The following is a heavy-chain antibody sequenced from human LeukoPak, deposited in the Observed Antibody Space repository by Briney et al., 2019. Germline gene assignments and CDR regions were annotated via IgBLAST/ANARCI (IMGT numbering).Heavy chain of an antibody. CDR1: GYSFTSYW. D-gene: IGHD2-15*01. CDR3: ASRYCSGGSCYDGPFDY. Sequence: GESLKISCKGSGYSFTSYWIGWVRQAPGQGLEWMGWINPNSGGTNYAQKFQGRVTMTRDTSISTAYMEQSRLRSDDTAVYYCASRYCSGGSCYDGPFDYWGQGTLVTVSS. V-gene: IGHV1-2*02. J-gene: IGHJ4*02. CDR2: INPNSGGT.